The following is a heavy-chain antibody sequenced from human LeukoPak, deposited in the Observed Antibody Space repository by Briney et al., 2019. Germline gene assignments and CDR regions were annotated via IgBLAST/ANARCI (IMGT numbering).Heavy chain of an antibody. CDR2: INPNSGGT. Sequence: ASVKVSCKASGYTFTGYYMHWVRQAPGQGPEWMGWINPNSGGTNYAQKFQGRVTITADKSTSTAYMELSSLRSEDTAVYYCARENSSTYSSTWVYYYGMDVWGQGTTVTVSS. D-gene: IGHD6-13*01. V-gene: IGHV1-2*02. CDR3: ARENSSTYSSTWVYYYGMDV. J-gene: IGHJ6*02. CDR1: GYTFTGYY.